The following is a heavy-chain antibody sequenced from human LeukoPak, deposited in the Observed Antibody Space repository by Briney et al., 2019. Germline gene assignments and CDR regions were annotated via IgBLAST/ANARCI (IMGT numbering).Heavy chain of an antibody. CDR1: GFTFSRYW. CDR3: ATGNYYDSRGYYTFGH. Sequence: GGSLRLSCAASGFTFSRYWMRWVRQAPGKGLVWVSRINGDGSTTSYADSVKGGFTISRGNAKNTLYLQMNSLRAEDTAVYYCATGNYYDSRGYYTFGHWGQGTLVTVSS. J-gene: IGHJ1*01. CDR2: INGDGSTT. V-gene: IGHV3-74*01. D-gene: IGHD3-22*01.